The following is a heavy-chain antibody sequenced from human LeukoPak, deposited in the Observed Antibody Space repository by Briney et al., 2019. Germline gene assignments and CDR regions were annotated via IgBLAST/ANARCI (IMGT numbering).Heavy chain of an antibody. J-gene: IGHJ4*02. V-gene: IGHV4-39*01. Sequence: SENLSLTCTVSAGSISSSGYYWGWIRQPPGKGLEWIGSIYYSGSTYYNPSLKSRVTISVDTSKNQFSLKLSSVTAADTAVYYCARRLAATGYFDYWGQGTLVTVSS. CDR2: IYYSGST. D-gene: IGHD6-13*01. CDR3: ARRLAATGYFDY. CDR1: AGSISSSGYY.